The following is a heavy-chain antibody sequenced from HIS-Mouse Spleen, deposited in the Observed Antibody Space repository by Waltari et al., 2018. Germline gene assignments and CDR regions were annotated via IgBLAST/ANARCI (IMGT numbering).Heavy chain of an antibody. CDR1: GGSFSGYS. CDR3: ARVSSGSYGY. V-gene: IGHV4-34*01. D-gene: IGHD1-26*01. J-gene: IGHJ4*02. Sequence: QVQLQQWGAGLLKPSETLSLTCAVYGGSFSGYSWRWIRQPPGTGLEWIGEINHSGSTNYNPSLKSRVTISLDTSKNQFSLKLSSVTAADTAVYYCARVSSGSYGYWGQGTLVTVSS. CDR2: INHSGST.